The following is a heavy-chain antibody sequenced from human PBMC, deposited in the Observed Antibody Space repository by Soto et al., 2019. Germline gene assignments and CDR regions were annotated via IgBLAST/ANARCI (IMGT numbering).Heavy chain of an antibody. D-gene: IGHD6-13*01. CDR3: ARDAAAAGTLGWFDP. J-gene: IGHJ5*02. Sequence: QVQLQESGPGLVKPSQTLSLTCTVSGGSISSGDYYWSWIRQPPGKGLEWIGYIYYSGSTYYNPFLKSRVTISVDTSKNQFSLKLSSVTAADTAVYYCARDAAAAGTLGWFDPWGQGTLVTVSS. CDR2: IYYSGST. CDR1: GGSISSGDYY. V-gene: IGHV4-30-4*01.